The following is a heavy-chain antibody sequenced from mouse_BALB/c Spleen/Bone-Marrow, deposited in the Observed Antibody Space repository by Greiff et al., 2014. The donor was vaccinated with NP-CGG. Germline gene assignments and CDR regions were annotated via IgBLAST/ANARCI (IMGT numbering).Heavy chain of an antibody. CDR1: GFTFSDYY. CDR3: ARDGNYYAMDY. Sequence: EVKLMESGGGLVKPGGSLKLSCAASGFTFSDYYMYWVRQTPEKRLEWVATISDGGSYTCYPDSVKGRFTISRDNAKNNLYLQMSSLKSEDTAMYYCARDGNYYAMDYWGQGTSVTVSS. D-gene: IGHD2-1*01. CDR2: ISDGGSYT. J-gene: IGHJ4*01. V-gene: IGHV5-4*02.